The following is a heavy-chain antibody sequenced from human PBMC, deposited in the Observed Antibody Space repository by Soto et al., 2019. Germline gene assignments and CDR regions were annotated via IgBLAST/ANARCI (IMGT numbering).Heavy chain of an antibody. CDR1: GFTFNIFA. Sequence: QVHLVESGGGVVQPGRSLRLSCAASGFTFNIFAMHWVRQAPGKWLEWVATTSYDGTYTFYAGSVEGRFTICRDDSNDTLFLLLSGLRPEDTAVYYWTKDRPPLALGYGLDVGGQGTTVTVSS. J-gene: IGHJ6*02. CDR3: TKDRPPLALGYGLDV. CDR2: TSYDGTYT. V-gene: IGHV3-30*18. D-gene: IGHD6-6*01.